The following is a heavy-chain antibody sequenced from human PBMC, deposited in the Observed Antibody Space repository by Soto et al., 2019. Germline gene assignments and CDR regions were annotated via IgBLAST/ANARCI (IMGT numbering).Heavy chain of an antibody. CDR1: GGSISSYY. J-gene: IGHJ3*02. V-gene: IGHV4-59*08. CDR2: IYYSGST. CDR3: ARSIGVTYYDFWSGYPNDAFDI. D-gene: IGHD3-3*01. Sequence: SETLSLTCTVSGGSISSYYWSWIRQPPGKGLEWIGCIYYSGSTNYNPSLKSRVTISVDTSKNQFSLKLSSVTAADTAVYYCARSIGVTYYDFWSGYPNDAFDIWGQGTMVPVSS.